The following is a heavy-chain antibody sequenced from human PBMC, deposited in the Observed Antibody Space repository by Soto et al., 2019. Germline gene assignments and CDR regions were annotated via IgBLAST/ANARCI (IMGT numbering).Heavy chain of an antibody. CDR2: IRSKAYGGTT. CDR1: GFTFGDYA. CDR3: TRRRSGWWFDP. Sequence: GGSLRISCTASGFTFGDYAMSWVRQAPGKGLEWVGFIRSKAYGGTTEYAASVKGRFTISRDDSKSIAYLQMNSLKTEDTAVYYCTRRRSGWWFDPWGQGTLVTVSS. J-gene: IGHJ5*02. D-gene: IGHD3-3*01. V-gene: IGHV3-49*04.